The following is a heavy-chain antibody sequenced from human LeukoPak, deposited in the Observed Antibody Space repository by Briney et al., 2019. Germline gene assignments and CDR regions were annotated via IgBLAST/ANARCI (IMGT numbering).Heavy chain of an antibody. CDR2: VYYDGNTR. CDR1: GFTFSNYV. D-gene: IGHD2-21*02. CDR3: ARDVGRFSAGDTYYYGMDV. J-gene: IGHJ6*02. Sequence: PGKSLRLSCAASGFTFSNYVVHWVRQAPGEGLEWVAGVYYDGNTRYYADSVKGRFTVSRDNSKNTLYLQMDSLRAEDTALYYCARDVGRFSAGDTYYYGMDVWGQGTTVTVSS. V-gene: IGHV3-33*01.